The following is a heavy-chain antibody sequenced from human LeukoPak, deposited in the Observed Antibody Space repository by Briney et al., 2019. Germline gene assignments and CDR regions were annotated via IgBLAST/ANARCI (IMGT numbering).Heavy chain of an antibody. Sequence: GGSLRLSCAASGFTFSSYAMHWVRQAPGKGLEWVAVISYDGSNKYYADSVKGRFTISRDNSKNTLYLQMNSLRAEDTAVYYCAKGYFPYGSGSSFDYWGQGTLVTVSS. J-gene: IGHJ4*02. CDR2: ISYDGSNK. CDR1: GFTFSSYA. V-gene: IGHV3-30-3*01. D-gene: IGHD3-10*01. CDR3: AKGYFPYGSGSSFDY.